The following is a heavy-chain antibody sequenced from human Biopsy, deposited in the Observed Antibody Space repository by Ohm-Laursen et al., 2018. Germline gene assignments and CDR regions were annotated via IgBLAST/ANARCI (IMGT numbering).Heavy chain of an antibody. D-gene: IGHD1-20*01. CDR1: GFTFSSYW. V-gene: IGHV3-74*01. Sequence: SLRLSCAASGFTFSSYWMHWVRQVPGKGLVWVSRIKTDGSVITYADSVKGRFTISRDNAKNRLYLQMNSLRAEDSALYYCARDLSGKDDYWGQGTQVTVSS. CDR3: ARDLSGKDDY. J-gene: IGHJ4*02. CDR2: IKTDGSVI.